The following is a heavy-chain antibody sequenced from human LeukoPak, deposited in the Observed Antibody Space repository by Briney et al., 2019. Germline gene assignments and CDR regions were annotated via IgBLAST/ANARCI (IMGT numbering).Heavy chain of an antibody. CDR2: ISGSGSTT. Sequence: GGSLRLSCAASGFTFSSYAMSWVRQAPGKGLEWVSAISGSGSTTYYADSVKGRFTISRDNFKNTLYLQMNSLRADDTALYYCAKGGKIQLKLPSFDYWGQGTLVTVSS. D-gene: IGHD5-18*01. CDR1: GFTFSSYA. V-gene: IGHV3-23*01. CDR3: AKGGKIQLKLPSFDY. J-gene: IGHJ4*02.